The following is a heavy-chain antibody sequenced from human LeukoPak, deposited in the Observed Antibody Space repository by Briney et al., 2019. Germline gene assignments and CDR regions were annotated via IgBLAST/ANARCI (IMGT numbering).Heavy chain of an antibody. CDR1: GFTFSGYW. J-gene: IGHJ5*02. D-gene: IGHD1/OR15-1a*01. CDR3: ARDPRNKGFDP. Sequence: GGSLRLSCAASGFTFSGYWMHWARQSPGKGLVWVSSISGDGSGTHYADSVKGRFTISRDNGKNTLYLQMNSLRVDDTAVYYCARDPRNKGFDPWGQGTLVTVSS. V-gene: IGHV3-74*01. CDR2: ISGDGSGT.